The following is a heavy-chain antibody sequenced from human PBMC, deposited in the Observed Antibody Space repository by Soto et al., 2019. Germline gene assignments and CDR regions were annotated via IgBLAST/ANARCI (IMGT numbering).Heavy chain of an antibody. CDR3: ARDPSYDHRTGMEV. Sequence: QVQLQESGPGLVKPSQTLSLTCTVSGGSIISGGYYWSWIRQHPGKGLDWIGYIYYSGSTYYDPSLERRVTISVVASKHQSSPKLSAVTSAFTAVYYFARDPSYDHRTGMEVWGQGTTVTVSS. D-gene: IGHD3-22*01. CDR2: IYYSGST. J-gene: IGHJ6*01. CDR1: GGSIISGGYY. V-gene: IGHV4-31*03.